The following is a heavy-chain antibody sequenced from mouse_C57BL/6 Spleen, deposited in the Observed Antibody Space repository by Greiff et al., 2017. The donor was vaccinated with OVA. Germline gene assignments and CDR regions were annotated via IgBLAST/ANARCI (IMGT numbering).Heavy chain of an antibody. V-gene: IGHV8-8*01. D-gene: IGHD2-3*01. J-gene: IGHJ4*01. CDR3: ARMAYDGYYEGKFHYYAMDY. CDR1: GFSLSTFGMG. Sequence: QVTLKVSGPGILQPSQTLSLTCSFSGFSLSTFGMGVGWIRQPSGKGLEWLAHIWWDDDKYYNPALKSRLTISKDTSKNQVFLKIANVDTADTATYYCARMAYDGYYEGKFHYYAMDYWGQGTSVTVSS. CDR2: IWWDDDK.